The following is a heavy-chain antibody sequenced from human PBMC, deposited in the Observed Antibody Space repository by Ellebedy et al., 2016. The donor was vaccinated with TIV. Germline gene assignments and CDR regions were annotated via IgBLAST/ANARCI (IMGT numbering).Heavy chain of an antibody. CDR1: GFTFSTFA. CDR3: AKDDDVSVRIRFDP. Sequence: GESLKISCAASGFTFSTFAMSWVRQAPGKELEWVSTIPGIGGGDNTYYADSVRGRFTISRDDSKNTVYLQMNSLRAEDTAVNYCAKDDDVSVRIRFDPWGQGTLVTVSS. D-gene: IGHD3-16*01. J-gene: IGHJ5*02. CDR2: IPGIGGGDNT. V-gene: IGHV3-23*01.